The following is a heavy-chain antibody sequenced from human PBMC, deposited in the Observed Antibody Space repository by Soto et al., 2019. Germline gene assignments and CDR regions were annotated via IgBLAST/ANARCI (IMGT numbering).Heavy chain of an antibody. D-gene: IGHD2-15*01. CDR3: ARESSRDYHYGMDV. J-gene: IGHJ6*02. V-gene: IGHV5-51*01. CDR2: IYPGDSDT. CDR1: GDSFTSYW. Sequence: PGESQKISCKGSGDSFTSYWIGWVRQMPGKGLEWVGIIYPGDSDTRYSPSFQGQVTISADKSISTAYLQWSSLKASDTAIYYCARESSRDYHYGMDVWGQGTTVTVSS.